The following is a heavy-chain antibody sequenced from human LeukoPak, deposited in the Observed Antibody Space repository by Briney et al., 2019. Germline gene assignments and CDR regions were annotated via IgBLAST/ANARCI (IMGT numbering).Heavy chain of an antibody. Sequence: GGSLRLSCAASGFTVGRNWMHWVRQAPGKGLVWVSRSEGDDSTTTYADSVKGRFTVSRDSSKNSLHLQMNSLRTEDTALYYCARGPNRWWVVSRNWGMDVWGQGTTVTVSS. J-gene: IGHJ6*02. CDR3: ARGPNRWWVVSRNWGMDV. D-gene: IGHD2-15*01. V-gene: IGHV3-74*03. CDR1: GFTVGRNW. CDR2: SEGDDSTT.